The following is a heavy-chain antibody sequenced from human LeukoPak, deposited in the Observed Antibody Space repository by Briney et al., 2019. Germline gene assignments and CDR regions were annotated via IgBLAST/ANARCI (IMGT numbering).Heavy chain of an antibody. CDR1: GYTFTSYG. CDR2: ISAYNGNT. V-gene: IGHV1-18*01. CDR3: ARGGGAYYYDSSGYFLRDDY. D-gene: IGHD3-22*01. Sequence: ASVKVSCKSSGYTFTSYGIIWVRQAPGQGLEWMGWISAYNGNTNYAQKLQGRVTMTTDTSTSTAYMELRSLRSDDTAVYYCARGGGAYYYDSSGYFLRDDYWGQGTLVTVSS. J-gene: IGHJ4*02.